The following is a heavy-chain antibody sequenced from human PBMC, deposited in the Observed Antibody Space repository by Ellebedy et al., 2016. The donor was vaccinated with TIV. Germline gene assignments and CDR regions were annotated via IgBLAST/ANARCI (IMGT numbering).Heavy chain of an antibody. V-gene: IGHV4-39*07. D-gene: IGHD3-10*02. CDR1: GGTISSSSYY. CDR2: IYYTGTT. J-gene: IGHJ4*02. Sequence: MPSETLSLTCTVSGGTISSSSYYWGWIRQRPGKGLEWVASIYYTGTTYYNPSLKSRITISLDKSKNQVSMKLTTVTAADTAVYYWASTLTITIFLYWGQGTPVTVSS. CDR3: ASTLTITIFLY.